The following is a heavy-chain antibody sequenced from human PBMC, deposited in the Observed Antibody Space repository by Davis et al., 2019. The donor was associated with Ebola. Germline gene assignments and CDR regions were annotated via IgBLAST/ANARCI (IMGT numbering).Heavy chain of an antibody. D-gene: IGHD2-21*02. V-gene: IGHV1-69*04. CDR2: IIPILGIA. CDR1: GGTFSSYA. CDR3: ARDIGYFKWLLSF. Sequence: AASVKVSCKASGGTFSSYAISWVRQAPGQGLEWMGRIIPILGIANYAQKFQGRVTITADKSTSTAYMELRSLRSDDTAVYYCARDIGYFKWLLSFWGQGTLVTVSS. J-gene: IGHJ4*02.